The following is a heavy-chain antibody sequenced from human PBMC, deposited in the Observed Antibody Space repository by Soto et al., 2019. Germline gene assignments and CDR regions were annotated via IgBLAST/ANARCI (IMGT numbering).Heavy chain of an antibody. CDR1: GGSISSYY. CDR3: ASQWDYYDSSGYGGEFDY. D-gene: IGHD3-22*01. V-gene: IGHV4-59*01. J-gene: IGHJ4*02. CDR2: IYYSGST. Sequence: SETLSLTCTVSGGSISSYYWSWIRQPPGKGLEWIGYIYYSGSTNYNPSLKSRVTISVDTSKNQFSLKLSSVTAADTAVYYCASQWDYYDSSGYGGEFDYWGQGTMVTVSS.